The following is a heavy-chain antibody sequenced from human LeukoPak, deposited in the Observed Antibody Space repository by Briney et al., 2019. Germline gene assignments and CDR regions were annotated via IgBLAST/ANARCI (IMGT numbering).Heavy chain of an antibody. CDR3: SRENGSFSPFGY. D-gene: IGHD2-8*01. CDR1: GGSISSSSYH. CDR2: ISLTGLT. Sequence: SETLSLPCTVSGGSISSSSYHWGWIRQPPGQGLEWIGEISLTGLTHYNPSLESRVTVSLDKSKNQLSLNLTSVTAADTAVYYCSRENGSFSPFGYWGQGTLVTVLS. V-gene: IGHV4-39*07. J-gene: IGHJ4*02.